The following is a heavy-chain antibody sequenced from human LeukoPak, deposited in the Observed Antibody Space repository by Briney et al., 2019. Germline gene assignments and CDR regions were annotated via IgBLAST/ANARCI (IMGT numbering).Heavy chain of an antibody. Sequence: SQTLSLTCAVSGGSISSGGYSWSWIRQPPGKGLEWIGYIYHSGSTYYNPSLKSRVTIPVDRSKNQFSLKLSSVTAADTAVYYCARGSYYYGMDVWGQGTTVTVSS. J-gene: IGHJ6*02. CDR2: IYHSGST. CDR3: ARGSYYYGMDV. V-gene: IGHV4-30-2*01. CDR1: GGSISSGGYS.